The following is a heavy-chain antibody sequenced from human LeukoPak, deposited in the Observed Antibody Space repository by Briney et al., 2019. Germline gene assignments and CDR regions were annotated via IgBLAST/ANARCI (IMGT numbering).Heavy chain of an antibody. J-gene: IGHJ4*02. D-gene: IGHD3-22*01. CDR3: ARRGYYYDSSGYYYFAY. Sequence: SQTLSLTCTVSGVSISSGDYYWSWIRQPPGKGLECIGYIYHSGSTYYNPSLKSRVTISLDTSKNQFSLKLSSVTAADTAGYSCARRGYYYDSSGYYYFAYWGQGTLVTVSS. V-gene: IGHV4-30-4*01. CDR1: GVSISSGDYY. CDR2: IYHSGST.